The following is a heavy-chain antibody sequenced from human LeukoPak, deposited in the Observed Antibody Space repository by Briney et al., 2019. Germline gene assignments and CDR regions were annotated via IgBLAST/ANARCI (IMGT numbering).Heavy chain of an antibody. V-gene: IGHV3-74*01. CDR2: IYIDGIST. CDR1: GFTFTSYY. CDR3: ARDSSDFDL. J-gene: IGHJ2*01. Sequence: GGSLGLSCVASGFTFTSYYMHWGRQAPGKGPGWVSWIYIDGISTKYADSVRGRFTISRDNAKNTVYLQMNSLRAEDTAVYYCARDSSDFDLWGRGTLVTVSS.